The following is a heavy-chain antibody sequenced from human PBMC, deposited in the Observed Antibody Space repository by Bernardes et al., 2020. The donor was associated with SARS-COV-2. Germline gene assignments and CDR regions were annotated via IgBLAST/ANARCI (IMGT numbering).Heavy chain of an antibody. J-gene: IGHJ3*01. D-gene: IGHD1-1*01. CDR3: ARDTNGFDV. CDR1: SGSISSYS. CDR2: IYDSGRT. Sequence: SETLSLTCTVSSGSISSYSWSWIRQPPGKGLEWIGNIYDSGRTTYNPSLKSRLTMSVDTSRSQFTLGLNSVTAADTAVYYCARDTNGFDVWGQGTMVTVSA. V-gene: IGHV4-59*01.